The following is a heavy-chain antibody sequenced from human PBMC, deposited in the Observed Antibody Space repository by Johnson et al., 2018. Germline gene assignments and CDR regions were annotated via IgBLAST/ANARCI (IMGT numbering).Heavy chain of an antibody. CDR3: ENDDWGPRAFEA. Sequence: EVQLLESGGDLVQPGGSPRLSCEASGFTFTSYWMHWVRQVPGKGLVWVSCISGDGSDTRYADSVKGRFTHSKDNAKNTLYLQMNNLRVEDTAVYYCENDDWGPRAFEAWGQGTMVTVSS. D-gene: IGHD7-27*01. V-gene: IGHV3-74*01. CDR2: ISGDGSDT. J-gene: IGHJ3*01. CDR1: GFTFTSYW.